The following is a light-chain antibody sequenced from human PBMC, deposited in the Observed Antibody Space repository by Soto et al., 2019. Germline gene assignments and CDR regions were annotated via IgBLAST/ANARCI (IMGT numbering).Light chain of an antibody. J-gene: IGLJ1*01. V-gene: IGLV2-14*01. CDR1: SSDVGGYKY. CDR2: EVS. Sequence: QSVLAQPASVSGSPGQSITISCTGTSSDVGGYKYVSWYQQHPGKAPKLMIYEVSNRPSGVSNRFSGSKSGNTASLTISGLQAEDEADYYCSSYTGSSTLDVFGTGTKVTVL. CDR3: SSYTGSSTLDV.